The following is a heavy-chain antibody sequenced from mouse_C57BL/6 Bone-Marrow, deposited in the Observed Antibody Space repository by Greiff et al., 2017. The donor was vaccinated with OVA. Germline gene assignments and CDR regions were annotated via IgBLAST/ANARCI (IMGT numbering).Heavy chain of an antibody. CDR1: GYTFTDYY. V-gene: IGHV1-76*01. CDR3: ARRTEAMDY. J-gene: IGHJ4*01. Sequence: VKLQESGAELVRPGASVKLSCKASGYTFTDYYINWVKQRPGQGLEWIARIYPGSGNTYYNEKFKGKATLTAEKSSSTAYMQLSSLTSEDSAVYFCARRTEAMDYWGQGTSVTVSS. CDR2: IYPGSGNT. D-gene: IGHD1-1*01.